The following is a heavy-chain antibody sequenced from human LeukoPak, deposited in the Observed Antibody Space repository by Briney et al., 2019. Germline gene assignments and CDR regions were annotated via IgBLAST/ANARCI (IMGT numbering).Heavy chain of an antibody. Sequence: PGGSLRLSCAASGFTFDDYAMHWVRQAPGKGLEWVSGTSWNSGSIGYADSVKGRFTISRDNAKNSLYLQMNSLRAEDTALYYCAKRSGLVAAFDIWGQGTMVTVSS. V-gene: IGHV3-9*01. CDR1: GFTFDDYA. CDR2: TSWNSGSI. D-gene: IGHD6-19*01. CDR3: AKRSGLVAAFDI. J-gene: IGHJ3*02.